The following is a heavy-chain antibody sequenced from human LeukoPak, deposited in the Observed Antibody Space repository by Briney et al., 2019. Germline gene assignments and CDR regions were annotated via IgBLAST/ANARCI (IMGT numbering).Heavy chain of an antibody. D-gene: IGHD3-3*01. V-gene: IGHV1-69*04. CDR2: IIPILGIA. CDR3: ARGFPTYYDFWSGYFLGVSENWFDP. J-gene: IGHJ5*02. Sequence: ASVKVSCKASGGTFSSYAISWVRQAPGQGLEWMGRIIPILGIANYAQKFQGRVTITADKSTSTAYMELRSLRSDDTAVYYCARGFPTYYDFWSGYFLGVSENWFDPWGQGTLVTVSS. CDR1: GGTFSSYA.